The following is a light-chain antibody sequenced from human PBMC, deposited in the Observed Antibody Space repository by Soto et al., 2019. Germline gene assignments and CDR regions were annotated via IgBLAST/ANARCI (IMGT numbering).Light chain of an antibody. J-gene: IGLJ2*01. V-gene: IGLV2-23*01. Sequence: QSALTQPASVSGSPGQSITISCTGTSSDVGSYNLVSWYQHHPGKAPKLMIYEGSKRPSAVSNRFSGSKSGNTASLTISGLQAEDEADYYCCSYAGSSTLVFGGGTKVTVL. CDR3: CSYAGSSTLV. CDR2: EGS. CDR1: SSDVGSYNL.